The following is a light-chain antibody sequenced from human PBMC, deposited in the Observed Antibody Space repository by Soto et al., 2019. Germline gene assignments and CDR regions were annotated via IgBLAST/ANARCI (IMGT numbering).Light chain of an antibody. V-gene: IGKV1-39*01. CDR1: QSISSY. J-gene: IGKJ1*01. CDR3: QQSYSTLGT. CDR2: AAS. Sequence: DIQMTQSPSSLSASVGDRVTITCRASQSISSYLNWYQQKPGKAPKLLIYAASSLQSGGPSRFSGSGSGTDFTLTISSLQPEDFATYYCQQSYSTLGTFGQGTKVEIK.